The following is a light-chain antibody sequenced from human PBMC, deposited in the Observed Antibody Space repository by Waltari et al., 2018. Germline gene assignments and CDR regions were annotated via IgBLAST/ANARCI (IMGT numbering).Light chain of an antibody. J-gene: IGKJ5*01. Sequence: EIVMTQSQATLSVSPAERATLSCRATQSVSSNLAWYQQKPGQAPRLLIYGASTRATGIPARFSGSGSGTEFTLTISSLQSEDFAVYYCQQYNNWPPTFGQGTRLEIK. CDR1: QSVSSN. CDR3: QQYNNWPPT. CDR2: GAS. V-gene: IGKV3-15*01.